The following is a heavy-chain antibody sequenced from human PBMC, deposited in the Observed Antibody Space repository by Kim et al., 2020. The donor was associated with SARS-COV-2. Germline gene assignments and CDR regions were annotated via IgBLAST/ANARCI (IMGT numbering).Heavy chain of an antibody. CDR1: GFTFSTYA. D-gene: IGHD2-2*02. Sequence: GGSLRLSCSASGFTFSTYAMHWVRQAPGKGLEYVSTISNNGGSTCYTDSVKGRFTISRDNSRNTLYLQMSSLRAEDTAMYYCVKDPYCSGINCYSAFQHWGQGTLVTVSS. V-gene: IGHV3-64D*06. J-gene: IGHJ1*01. CDR3: VKDPYCSGINCYSAFQH. CDR2: ISNNGGST.